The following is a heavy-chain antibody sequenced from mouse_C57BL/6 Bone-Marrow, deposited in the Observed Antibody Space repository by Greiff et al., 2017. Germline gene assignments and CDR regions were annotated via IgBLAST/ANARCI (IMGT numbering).Heavy chain of an antibody. J-gene: IGHJ1*03. D-gene: IGHD1-1*01. CDR3: ARWGSRYFDV. V-gene: IGHV1-55*01. Sequence: VQLQQSGAELVKPGASVKMSCKASGYTFTSYWITWVKQRPGQGLEWIGDIYPGSGSTNYNEKFKSKATLTVDTSSSTAYMQLSSLTSEDSAVYYCARWGSRYFDVWGTGTTVTVSS. CDR2: IYPGSGST. CDR1: GYTFTSYW.